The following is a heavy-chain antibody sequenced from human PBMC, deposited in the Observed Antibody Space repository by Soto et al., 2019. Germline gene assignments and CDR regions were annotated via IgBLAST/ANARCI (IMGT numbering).Heavy chain of an antibody. V-gene: IGHV3-66*01. CDR2: MYSGGST. D-gene: IGHD2-2*01. CDR3: ARDSSLHQPLFYGMDV. CDR1: GLTVSSNY. J-gene: IGHJ6*02. Sequence: EVQLVESGGGLVQPGGSLRLSFAASGLTVSSNYMSWVRQAPGKGLEWVAVMYSGGSTYYAVSVKGRFIMSRDNYKNTLYLQMDSLRVEDTAVYYCARDSSLHQPLFYGMDVWGQGTTVTVSS.